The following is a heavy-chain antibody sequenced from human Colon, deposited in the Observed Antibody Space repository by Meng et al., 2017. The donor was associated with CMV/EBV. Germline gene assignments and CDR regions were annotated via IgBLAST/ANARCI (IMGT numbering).Heavy chain of an antibody. J-gene: IGHJ1*01. V-gene: IGHV1-2*02. CDR2: INPNSGGT. Sequence: QVQLGQSGAGVKKPGASGKVSCKASGYTFTGYYMHWVRQAPGQGLEWMGWINPNSGGTNYAQKFQGRVTMTRDTSISTAYMELSRLRSDDTAVYYCATVSSGYYLYFQHWGQGTLVTVSS. CDR3: ATVSSGYYLYFQH. D-gene: IGHD3-22*01. CDR1: GYTFTGYY.